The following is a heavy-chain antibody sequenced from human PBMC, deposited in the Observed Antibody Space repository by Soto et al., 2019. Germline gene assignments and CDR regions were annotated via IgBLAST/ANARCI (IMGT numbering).Heavy chain of an antibody. CDR2: IYYSGST. Sequence: PSETLSLTCTVSGGSISSYYWSWIRQPPGKGLEWIGYIYYSGSTNYNPSLKSRVTISVDTSKNQFSLKLSSVTAADTAVYYCARGCSSTSCWYYHYGMDVWGQGTTVTVSS. J-gene: IGHJ6*02. V-gene: IGHV4-59*13. CDR3: ARGCSSTSCWYYHYGMDV. D-gene: IGHD2-2*01. CDR1: GGSISSYY.